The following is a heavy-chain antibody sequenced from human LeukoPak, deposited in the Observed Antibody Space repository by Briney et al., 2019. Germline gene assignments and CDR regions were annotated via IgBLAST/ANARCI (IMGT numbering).Heavy chain of an antibody. J-gene: IGHJ4*02. V-gene: IGHV4-4*07. CDR1: GGSISSYY. Sequence: PSETLSLTCTVSGGSISSYYWSWIRQPAGKGLEWIGRIYTSGSTNYNPSLKSRVTMSVDTSKNQISLKLSSVTAADTAVYYCARAPYYYDSSGIPYYFDYWGQGTLVTVSS. CDR2: IYTSGST. CDR3: ARAPYYYDSSGIPYYFDY. D-gene: IGHD3-22*01.